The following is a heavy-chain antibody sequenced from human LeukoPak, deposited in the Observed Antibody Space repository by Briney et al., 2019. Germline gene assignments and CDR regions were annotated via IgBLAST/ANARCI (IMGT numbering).Heavy chain of an antibody. D-gene: IGHD6-13*01. CDR2: IWYGGSNK. J-gene: IGHJ4*02. CDR3: AKGGQQLAVDY. Sequence: GRSLRLSCAASGFTFSDYGMHWVRQAPGKGLEWVAVIWYGGSNKYYADSVKGRFTISRDNSKNTLYLQMNSLRAEDTAVYYCAKGGQQLAVDYWGQGTLVTVSS. V-gene: IGHV3-30*18. CDR1: GFTFSDYG.